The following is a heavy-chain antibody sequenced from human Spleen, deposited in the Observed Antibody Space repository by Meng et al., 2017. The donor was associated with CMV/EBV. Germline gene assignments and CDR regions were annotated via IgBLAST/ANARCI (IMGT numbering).Heavy chain of an antibody. V-gene: IGHV4-59*01. D-gene: IGHD6-13*01. CDR3: AREPRRAAAGASS. CDR1: GGSISSYS. J-gene: IGHJ4*02. CDR2: IYYSGST. Sequence: SETLSLTCTVSGGSISSYSFNWIRQPPGKGLEWIGYIYYSGSTNYNPSLKSRVTISVDTSKNQFSLKLSSVTAADTAVYYCAREPRRAAAGASSWGQGTLVTVSS.